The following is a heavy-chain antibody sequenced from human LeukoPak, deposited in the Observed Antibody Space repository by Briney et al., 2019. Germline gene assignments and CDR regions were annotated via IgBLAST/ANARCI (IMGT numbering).Heavy chain of an antibody. V-gene: IGHV4-39*01. CDR1: GGSISSGSYY. Sequence: SEALSLTCTASGGSISSGSYYWGWIRQPPGKGLEWIGSIYYTGSTYYNPSLKSRVTISVDTSKNQFSLKMSSVTAADTAVYYCARRDYGDWYFDYWGQGTLVTVSS. CDR2: IYYTGST. J-gene: IGHJ4*02. D-gene: IGHD4-17*01. CDR3: ARRDYGDWYFDY.